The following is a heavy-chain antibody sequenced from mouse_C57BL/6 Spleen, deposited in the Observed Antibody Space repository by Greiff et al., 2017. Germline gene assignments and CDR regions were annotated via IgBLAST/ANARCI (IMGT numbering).Heavy chain of an antibody. V-gene: IGHV1-15*01. CDR3: TRLWYYGSSFYD. D-gene: IGHD1-1*01. J-gene: IGHJ2*01. CDR1: GYTFTDYE. CDR2: IDPETGGT. Sequence: VQLQQSGAELVRPGASVTLSCKASGYTFTDYEMHWVKQTPVHGLEWIGAIDPETGGTAYNQKFKGKAILTADKSSSTAYMELRSLTSEDSAVYYCTRLWYYGSSFYDWGQGTTLTVSS.